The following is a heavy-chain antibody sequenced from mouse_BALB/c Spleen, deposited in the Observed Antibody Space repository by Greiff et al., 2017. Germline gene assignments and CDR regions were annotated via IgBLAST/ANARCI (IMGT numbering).Heavy chain of an antibody. V-gene: IGHV1-80*01. Sequence: VQLQQSGAELVRPGSSVKISCKASGYAFSSYWMNWVKQRPGQGLEWIGQIYPGDGDTNYNGKFKGKATLTADKSSSTAYMQLSSLTSEDSAVYFCARCYYGSRYGDYAMDYWGQGTSVTVSS. J-gene: IGHJ4*01. CDR2: IYPGDGDT. CDR1: GYAFSSYW. CDR3: ARCYYGSRYGDYAMDY. D-gene: IGHD1-1*01.